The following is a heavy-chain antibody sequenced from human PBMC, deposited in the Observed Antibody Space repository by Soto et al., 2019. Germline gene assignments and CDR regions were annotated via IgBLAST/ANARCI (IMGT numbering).Heavy chain of an antibody. D-gene: IGHD1-26*01. V-gene: IGHV2-70*11. CDR3: ARTRVGATSDFHS. J-gene: IGHJ4*02. Sequence: SGPTLVNPTQTLTLTCTFSGFSLSTYGMCVNWIRQPPGKALEWLARIDWDDDKYYSTSLKTRITISKDTSKNQVVLTKTNMKPFDTAPYFCARTRVGATSDFHSWGQGTLVTVSS. CDR2: IDWDDDK. CDR1: GFSLSTYGMC.